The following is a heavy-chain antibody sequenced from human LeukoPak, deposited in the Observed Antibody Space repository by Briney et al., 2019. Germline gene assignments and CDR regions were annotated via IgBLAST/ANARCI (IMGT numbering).Heavy chain of an antibody. J-gene: IGHJ4*02. CDR3: ARVVLGFSSGWLRGVPNYFDY. D-gene: IGHD6-19*01. V-gene: IGHV3-7*01. CDR2: IKQDGSEK. Sequence: GGSLRLSCAASGFTFSSYWMSWVRQAPGKGLEWVANIKQDGSEKYYVDSVKGRFTISRDNAKNSLYLQLTSLRAEDTAVYYCARVVLGFSSGWLRGVPNYFDYWGQGTLVTVSS. CDR1: GFTFSSYW.